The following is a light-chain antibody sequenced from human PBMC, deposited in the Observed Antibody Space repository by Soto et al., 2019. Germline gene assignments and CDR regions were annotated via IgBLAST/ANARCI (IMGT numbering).Light chain of an antibody. J-gene: IGKJ4*01. CDR2: DAS. CDR3: QQRSNWPLT. CDR1: QSIDTY. V-gene: IGKV3-11*01. Sequence: EIVLTQSPATLSLSPGERATLSCRASQSIDTYLAWYQQKPGQAPRLLIYDASNRATDIPARFSGSGSGTEFTLTIRSLEPEDFAVYYCQQRSNWPLTFGGGTKVYIK.